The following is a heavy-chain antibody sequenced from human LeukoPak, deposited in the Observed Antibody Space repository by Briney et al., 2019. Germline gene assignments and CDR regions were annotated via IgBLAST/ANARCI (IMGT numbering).Heavy chain of an antibody. J-gene: IGHJ4*02. D-gene: IGHD2-15*01. CDR3: AKDRLARCSGATCSVDY. Sequence: GGSLRLSCAASGITLSNYGMHWVRQAPGKGLEWVAFIRYDESNHYYADSVNGRFTISRDKSKKTLHLQMNSLTADDTAVYYCAKDRLARCSGATCSVDYWGQGTLVMVSS. CDR1: GITLSNYG. V-gene: IGHV3-30*02. CDR2: IRYDESNH.